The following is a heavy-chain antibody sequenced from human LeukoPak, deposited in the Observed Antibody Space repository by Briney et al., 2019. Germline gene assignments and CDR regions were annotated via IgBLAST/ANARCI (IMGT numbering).Heavy chain of an antibody. V-gene: IGHV1-69*05. CDR3: ARGASDEGFDY. Sequence: SVKVSCKASGGTFPSYAINWVRQAPGQGLEWMGGIIPIFGTENYAQKFQGRVTMTTDTSTSTAYMELRSLRSDDTAVYYCARGASDEGFDYWGQGTLVTVSS. CDR2: IIPIFGTE. J-gene: IGHJ4*02. CDR1: GGTFPSYA.